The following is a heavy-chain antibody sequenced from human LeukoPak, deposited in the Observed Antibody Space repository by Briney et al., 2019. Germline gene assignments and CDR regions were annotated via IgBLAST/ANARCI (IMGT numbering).Heavy chain of an antibody. V-gene: IGHV1-2*02. CDR2: INPNSGGT. Sequence: ASVKVSCKASGYTFTGYYMHWVRQAPGQGLEWMGWINPNSGGTNYAQKFQGRVTMTRDTSISTAYMELSRLRSDDTAVYYCAREAGYSSSWDYWGQGTLVTVSS. CDR1: GYTFTGYY. J-gene: IGHJ4*02. D-gene: IGHD6-13*01. CDR3: AREAGYSSSWDY.